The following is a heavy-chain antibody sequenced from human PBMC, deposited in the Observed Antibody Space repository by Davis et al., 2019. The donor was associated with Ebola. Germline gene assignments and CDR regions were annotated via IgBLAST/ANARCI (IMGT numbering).Heavy chain of an antibody. CDR3: ARLGYCSSTSCFSHTFDI. CDR2: INPNSGGT. D-gene: IGHD2-2*01. V-gene: IGHV1-2*02. Sequence: ASVKVSCKASGYTFTGSYMHWVRQAPGQGLEWMGWINPNSGGTNYAQKFQGRVTMTRDTSITTAYMELSRLRSDDTAVYYCARLGYCSSTSCFSHTFDIWGQGTMVTVSS. J-gene: IGHJ3*02. CDR1: GYTFTGSY.